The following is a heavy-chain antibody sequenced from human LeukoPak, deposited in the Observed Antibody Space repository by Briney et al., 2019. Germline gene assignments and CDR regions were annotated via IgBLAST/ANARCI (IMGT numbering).Heavy chain of an antibody. V-gene: IGHV4-59*01. CDR2: IYYSGST. CDR3: ARGGYSSSWYEAFDI. J-gene: IGHJ3*02. D-gene: IGHD6-13*01. CDR1: GVSISSYY. Sequence: SETLSLTCTVSGVSISSYYWSWLRQPPGQGLEWIGYIYYSGSTNYNPSLKSRVTISVDTSKNQFSLKLSSVTAADTAVYYCARGGYSSSWYEAFDIWGQGTMVTVSS.